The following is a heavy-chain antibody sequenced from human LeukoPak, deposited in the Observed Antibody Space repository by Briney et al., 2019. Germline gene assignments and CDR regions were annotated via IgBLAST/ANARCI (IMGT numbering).Heavy chain of an antibody. Sequence: GGSLRLSCAASGFTFGSYSMNWVRQAPGKGLEWVSLISSSSSDIQYADSVKGRFTISRDNAKNSLYLQMNSLRGDDTAVYYCARGDSSGWSVYWGQGTLVTVSS. CDR1: GFTFGSYS. J-gene: IGHJ4*02. CDR2: ISSSSSDI. D-gene: IGHD6-19*01. CDR3: ARGDSSGWSVY. V-gene: IGHV3-21*01.